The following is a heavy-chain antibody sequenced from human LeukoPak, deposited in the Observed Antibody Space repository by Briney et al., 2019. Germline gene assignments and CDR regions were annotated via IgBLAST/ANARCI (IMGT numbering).Heavy chain of an antibody. CDR1: GGSISSHY. CDR3: ASFRGFEYYFDS. CDR2: IYYSGST. J-gene: IGHJ4*02. V-gene: IGHV4-59*11. Sequence: PSETLSLTCTVSGGSISSHYWSWIRQPPGKGLEWIGYIYYSGSTNYNPSLKSRVTISVDTSKNQFSLKLSSVTAADTAIYFCASFRGFEYYFDSWGQGTLVTVSS.